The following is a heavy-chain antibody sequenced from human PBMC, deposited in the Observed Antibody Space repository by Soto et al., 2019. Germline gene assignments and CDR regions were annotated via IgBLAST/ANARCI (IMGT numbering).Heavy chain of an antibody. Sequence: QVQLQESGPGLVKPSETLSLTCTVSGGSISSYYWSWIRQPPGKGLEWIGLIYYSGSTNYKPSLKRRVTISVDTPKNQFSLMLSSMTAADTAVYYCARGGVDAGGNWFDPWGQGTLVTVSS. CDR1: GGSISSYY. D-gene: IGHD2-15*01. J-gene: IGHJ5*02. V-gene: IGHV4-59*01. CDR3: ARGGVDAGGNWFDP. CDR2: IYYSGST.